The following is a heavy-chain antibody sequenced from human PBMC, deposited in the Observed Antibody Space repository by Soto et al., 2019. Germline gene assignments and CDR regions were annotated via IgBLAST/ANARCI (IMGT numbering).Heavy chain of an antibody. CDR2: IFNSDGPT. Sequence: GGSLRLCCAASGFAFTTYAVSWVRQATGKGLEWVSTIFNSDGPTYYAESVKGRFTIPRDNSKSTVFLHMNSLRADDTAVYYCAKRVVDGVSWSSLGPWGQGTQVTVSS. CDR1: GFAFTTYA. V-gene: IGHV3-23*01. J-gene: IGHJ5*02. D-gene: IGHD6-13*01. CDR3: AKRVVDGVSWSSLGP.